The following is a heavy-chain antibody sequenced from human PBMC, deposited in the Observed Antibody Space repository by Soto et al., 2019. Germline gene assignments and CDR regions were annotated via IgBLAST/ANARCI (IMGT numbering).Heavy chain of an antibody. V-gene: IGHV3-48*03. CDR3: ARDLRTLDRGVTYGMDV. J-gene: IGHJ6*02. CDR2: ISSSGSIR. CDR1: GFTYGAYE. Sequence: EVQLVESGGGLVQPGGSLRLSCAVSGFTYGAYEMNWVRQAPGKSLEWVSYISSSGSIRYYADSVQGRFTISRDNANNSLYLQMNSLRAEDTAVYYCARDLRTLDRGVTYGMDVWGQGTTVTVSS. D-gene: IGHD3-10*01.